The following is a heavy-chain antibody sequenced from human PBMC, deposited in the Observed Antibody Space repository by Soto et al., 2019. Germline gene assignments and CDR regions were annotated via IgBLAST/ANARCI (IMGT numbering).Heavy chain of an antibody. CDR1: GGTFSSYA. J-gene: IGHJ6*02. V-gene: IGHV1-69*13. Sequence: ASVKVSCKASGGTFSSYAISWVRQAPGQGLEWMGGIIPIFGTANYAQKFQGRVTITADESTSTAYMELSGLRSEDTAVYYCASAYCTNGVCPTRPSYYYYYGMDVWGQGTTVTVSS. D-gene: IGHD2-8*01. CDR3: ASAYCTNGVCPTRPSYYYYYGMDV. CDR2: IIPIFGTA.